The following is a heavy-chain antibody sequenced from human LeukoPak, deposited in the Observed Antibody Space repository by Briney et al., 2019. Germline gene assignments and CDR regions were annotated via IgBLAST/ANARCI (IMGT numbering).Heavy chain of an antibody. V-gene: IGHV3-30*03. CDR2: ISYDGSNK. D-gene: IGHD1-1*01. J-gene: IGHJ4*02. Sequence: GGSLRLSCAASGFTFSSYGMHWVRQAPGKGLEWVAVISYDGSNKYYADSVKGRFTISRDDSKDTLFLQMNSLRAEDTALYYCVRKPIGSTPTDFWGQGTLVTVSS. CDR1: GFTFSSYG. CDR3: VRKPIGSTPTDF.